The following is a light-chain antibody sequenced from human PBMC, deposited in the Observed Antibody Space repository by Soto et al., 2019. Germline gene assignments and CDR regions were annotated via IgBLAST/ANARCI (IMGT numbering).Light chain of an antibody. V-gene: IGLV2-8*01. J-gene: IGLJ1*01. CDR1: SSDVGGYTY. CDR3: SSYAGTHVV. Sequence: QSVLTQPPSASGSPGQSVTISCTGTSSDVGGYTYVSWYQQHPGKAPKLMIYDVSKRHAGVPDRSSGSKSGNTATLTVSGLQADDEADYYFSSYAGTHVVFGTGTKLTVL. CDR2: DVS.